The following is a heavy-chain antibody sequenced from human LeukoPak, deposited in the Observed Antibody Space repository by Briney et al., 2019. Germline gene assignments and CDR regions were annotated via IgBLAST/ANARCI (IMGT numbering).Heavy chain of an antibody. CDR2: ISYDGSNE. Sequence: GGSLRLSCAASGFTFSSYAMHWVRQAPGKGLEWVALISYDGSNEYYADSVKGRFTISRDNSKNTLYLQMNSLRDEDTAVYFCAKEVPYTNNWITVDYWGRGTLVTVSS. J-gene: IGHJ4*02. CDR1: GFTFSSYA. V-gene: IGHV3-30-3*01. D-gene: IGHD1-1*01. CDR3: AKEVPYTNNWITVDY.